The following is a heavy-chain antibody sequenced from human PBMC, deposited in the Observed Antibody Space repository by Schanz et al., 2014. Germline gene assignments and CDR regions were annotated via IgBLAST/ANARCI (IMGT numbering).Heavy chain of an antibody. CDR1: GFTFSSYW. V-gene: IGHV3-74*02. CDR2: INSDGSTT. Sequence: VQLVESGGGVVQPGRSLRLSCAGSGFTFSSYWMHWVRQAPGKGLVWVSRINSDGSTTIYADSVKGRFTISRDNAKNTLYLQMNSLRAEDTAVYYCARPLGTNYYYYGLDVWGQGTTVTVSS. J-gene: IGHJ6*02. CDR3: ARPLGTNYYYYGLDV.